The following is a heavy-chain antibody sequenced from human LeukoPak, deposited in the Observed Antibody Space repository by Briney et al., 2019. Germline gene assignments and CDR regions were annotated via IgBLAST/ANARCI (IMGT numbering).Heavy chain of an antibody. CDR1: GGSISSGSYY. CDR2: IYTSGST. CDR3: ASGLRYFDLYY. Sequence: PSETPSLTCTVSGGSISSGSYYWSWIRQPAGKGLEWIGRIYTSGSTNYNPSLKSRVTISVDTSKNQFSLKLSSVTAADTAVYYCASGLRYFDLYYWGQGTLVTVSS. D-gene: IGHD3-9*01. J-gene: IGHJ4*02. V-gene: IGHV4-61*02.